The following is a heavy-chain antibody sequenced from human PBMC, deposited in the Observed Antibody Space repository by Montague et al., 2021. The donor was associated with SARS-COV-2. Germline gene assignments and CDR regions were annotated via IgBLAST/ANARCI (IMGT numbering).Heavy chain of an antibody. V-gene: IGHV3-30-3*01. J-gene: IGHJ5*02. D-gene: IGHD3-22*01. Sequence: SLRPSCVASGFTFSSYAMHWVRQAPGKGLEWVAVISYDGSNKYYADSVKGRFTISRDNSKNTLYLQMNSLRAEDTAVYYCARDRRYYDSSVYPGVAYNWFDPWGQGTLVTVSS. CDR1: GFTFSSYA. CDR2: ISYDGSNK. CDR3: ARDRRYYDSSVYPGVAYNWFDP.